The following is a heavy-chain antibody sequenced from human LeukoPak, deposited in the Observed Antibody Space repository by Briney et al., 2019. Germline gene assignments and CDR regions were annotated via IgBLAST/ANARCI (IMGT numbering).Heavy chain of an antibody. Sequence: TGGSLRLSCAASGFTFSVSARYWVRQASGKGLEWVGRIRNKANNYATAYAASLKGRFTISRDDSKNTAYLQMNSLETEDTAMYYCTYTSSSGVVYWGQGTLVTVSS. CDR2: IRNKANNYAT. CDR3: TYTSSSGVVY. CDR1: GFTFSVSA. V-gene: IGHV3-73*01. D-gene: IGHD6-6*01. J-gene: IGHJ4*02.